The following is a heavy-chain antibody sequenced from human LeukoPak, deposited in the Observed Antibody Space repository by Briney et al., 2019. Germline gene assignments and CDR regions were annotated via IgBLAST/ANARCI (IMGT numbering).Heavy chain of an antibody. V-gene: IGHV3-30*02. CDR1: GFTFSSYG. Sequence: PGGSLRLSCAASGFTFSSYGMHWVGQAPGKGLEWVAFIRYDGSNKYYADSVKGRFTISRDNSKNTLYLQMNSLRAEDTAVYYCAKDLGNWNSEYYFDYWGQGTLVTVSS. J-gene: IGHJ4*02. D-gene: IGHD1-7*01. CDR3: AKDLGNWNSEYYFDY. CDR2: IRYDGSNK.